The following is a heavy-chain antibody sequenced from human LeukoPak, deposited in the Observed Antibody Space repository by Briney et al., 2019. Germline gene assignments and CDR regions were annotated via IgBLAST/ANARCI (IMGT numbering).Heavy chain of an antibody. Sequence: SETLSLTCTVSGGSISSYYWSWIRQPPGKGLEWIGYIYYSGSTNYNPSLKSRVTISVDTSKNQFSLKLSSVTVADTAVYYRARQASGGYLVYWGQGTLVTVSS. CDR1: GGSISSYY. CDR3: ARQASGGYLVY. V-gene: IGHV4-59*08. CDR2: IYYSGST. D-gene: IGHD3-22*01. J-gene: IGHJ4*02.